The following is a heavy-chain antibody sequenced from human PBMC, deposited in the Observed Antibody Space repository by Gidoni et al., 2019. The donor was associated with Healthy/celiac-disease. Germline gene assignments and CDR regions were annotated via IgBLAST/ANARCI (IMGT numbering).Heavy chain of an antibody. D-gene: IGHD6-6*01. V-gene: IGHV3-7*01. CDR1: GFTFSSYW. J-gene: IGHJ6*02. CDR2: IKQDGSEK. Sequence: EVQLVESGGGLVQPGGSLRLSCAASGFTFSSYWMSWVRQAPGKGLEWVANIKQDGSEKYYVDSVKGRFTISRDNAKNSLYLQMNSLRAEDTAVYYCARDHWRYSSSSNYYYYGMDVWGQGTTVTVSS. CDR3: ARDHWRYSSSSNYYYYGMDV.